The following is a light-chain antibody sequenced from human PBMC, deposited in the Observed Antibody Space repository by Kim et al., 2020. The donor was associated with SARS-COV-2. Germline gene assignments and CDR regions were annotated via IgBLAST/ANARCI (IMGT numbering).Light chain of an antibody. J-gene: IGLJ1*01. CDR3: RAWDSNTAV. CDR1: KLGDKS. V-gene: IGLV3-1*01. Sequence: SYELTQPPSVSVFPGQTASITCSGYKLGDKSPYWYQQKPGQSPVLVIYHSTKRPSGISERFSGAISGNTATLIISGTQSMDEADYYCRAWDSNTAVFGTGTKVTVL. CDR2: HST.